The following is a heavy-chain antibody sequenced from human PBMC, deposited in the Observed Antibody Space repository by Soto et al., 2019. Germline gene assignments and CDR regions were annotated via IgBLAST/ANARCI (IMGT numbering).Heavy chain of an antibody. J-gene: IGHJ6*02. CDR3: ARYSSGSLYYYGMDV. CDR1: GYTFTSYY. Sequence: GASVKVSCKASGYTFTSYYMHWVRQAPGQGLEWMGIINPSGGSTSYAQKFRGRVTMTRDTSTSTVYMELSSLRSDDTAVYYCARYSSGSLYYYGMDVWGQGTTVTVSS. CDR2: INPSGGST. D-gene: IGHD3-22*01. V-gene: IGHV1-46*01.